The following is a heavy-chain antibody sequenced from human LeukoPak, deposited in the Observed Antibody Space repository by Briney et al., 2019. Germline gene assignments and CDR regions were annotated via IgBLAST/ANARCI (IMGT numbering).Heavy chain of an antibody. CDR3: ARVFGSGWGIDY. V-gene: IGHV3-48*03. CDR1: GFTFSSYE. J-gene: IGHJ4*02. Sequence: GGSLRLSCAASGFTFSSYEMNWVRQAPGKGLEWVSYISSSGSTIYYADSVKGRFTISRDNAKNSLYLQMNSLRAEDTAVYYCARVFGSGWGIDYWGQGTLVTVSS. CDR2: ISSSGSTI. D-gene: IGHD6-19*01.